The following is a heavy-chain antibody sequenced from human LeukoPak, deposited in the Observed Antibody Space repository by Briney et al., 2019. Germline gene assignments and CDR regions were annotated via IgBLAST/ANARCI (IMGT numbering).Heavy chain of an antibody. J-gene: IGHJ4*02. D-gene: IGHD6-19*01. CDR2: ISDSGST. CDR1: GGSLSTYI. Sequence: PSETLSLTCTVSGGSLSTYIWSWIRQTAGKGLEWIGRISDSGSTRYNPSLKSRLTMSVDTSKNQFSLKLDSVTAADTAVYYCARDGSSGWYSKYYFDYWGQGTLVTVSS. CDR3: ARDGSSGWYSKYYFDY. V-gene: IGHV4-4*07.